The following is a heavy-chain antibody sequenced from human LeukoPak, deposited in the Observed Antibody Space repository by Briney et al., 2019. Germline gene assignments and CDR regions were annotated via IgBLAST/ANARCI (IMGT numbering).Heavy chain of an antibody. V-gene: IGHV3-30*02. J-gene: IGHJ6*03. D-gene: IGHD1-26*01. CDR2: IRYDGSNK. Sequence: GGSLRLSCAASGFTFSSYGMHWVRQAPGKGLEWVAFIRYDGSNKYYADSVKGRFTISRDNPKNTLYLQMNSLRAEDTAVYYCARRGRVGATYYYYYMDVWGKGTTVTVSS. CDR3: ARRGRVGATYYYYYMDV. CDR1: GFTFSSYG.